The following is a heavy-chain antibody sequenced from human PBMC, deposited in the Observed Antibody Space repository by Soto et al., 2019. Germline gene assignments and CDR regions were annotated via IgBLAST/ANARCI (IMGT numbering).Heavy chain of an antibody. Sequence: QVQLVQSGAEVKKPGSSVKVSCKASGGTFSSYAISWVRQAPGQGLDWMGGIIPISDTTNYAQKFQGRVTITADESPSTAYMELSSLRSEDTAVYYCARSQGSSTSLEIYYYCYYGMDVWGQGTTVTVSS. J-gene: IGHJ6*02. CDR2: IIPISDTT. V-gene: IGHV1-69*01. CDR1: GGTFSSYA. D-gene: IGHD2-2*01. CDR3: ARSQGSSTSLEIYYYCYYGMDV.